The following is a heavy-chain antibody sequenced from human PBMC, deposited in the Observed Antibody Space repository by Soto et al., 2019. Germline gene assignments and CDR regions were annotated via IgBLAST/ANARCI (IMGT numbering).Heavy chain of an antibody. CDR3: ARLGYCSGASCNYYFYYYGMDV. V-gene: IGHV3-48*02. D-gene: IGHD2-15*01. J-gene: IGHJ6*02. Sequence: GGSLRLSCAASGFTFSSYAMSWVRQAPGKGLEWVSFISGRGTTTYYADSVKGRFTISRDNVENSLSLQVNSLRDGDSATYYCARLGYCSGASCNYYFYYYGMDVWGQGTTVTVSS. CDR1: GFTFSSYA. CDR2: ISGRGTTT.